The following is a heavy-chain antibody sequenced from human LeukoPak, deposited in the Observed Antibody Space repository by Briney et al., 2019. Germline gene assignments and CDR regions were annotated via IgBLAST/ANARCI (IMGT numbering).Heavy chain of an antibody. CDR2: SRSYNVNT. CDR3: ARDPDCSGGRCYSWGNGMDV. CDR1: GYTFTSYG. D-gene: IGHD2-15*01. Sequence: ASVKVSCKASGYTFTSYGISWVRQAPGQGREWMGWSRSYNVNTNYAQKFQGRVTMTTDTSTSTAYMELRSLRSDDTAVYYCARDPDCSGGRCYSWGNGMDVWGQGTTVTVSS. J-gene: IGHJ6*02. V-gene: IGHV1-18*01.